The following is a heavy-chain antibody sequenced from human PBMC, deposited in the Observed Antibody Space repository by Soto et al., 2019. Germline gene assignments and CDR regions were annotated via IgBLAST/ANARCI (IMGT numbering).Heavy chain of an antibody. CDR2: INHLTTT. J-gene: IGHJ4*02. CDR1: GGSFSSYH. Sequence: SETLSLTCAVYGGSFSSYHWSWIRQTPGKGLEWIGEINHLTTTNYNPSLKSRVIISLDKPKTKFSLKLSSVTAADTAVYYCARGYDTALAPIFWGQGILVTVSS. V-gene: IGHV4-34*01. CDR3: ARGYDTALAPIF. D-gene: IGHD5-18*01.